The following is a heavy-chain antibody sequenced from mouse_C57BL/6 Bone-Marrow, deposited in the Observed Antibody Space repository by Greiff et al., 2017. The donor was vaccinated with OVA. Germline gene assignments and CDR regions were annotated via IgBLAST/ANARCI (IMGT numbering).Heavy chain of an antibody. J-gene: IGHJ1*03. CDR2: SSNKANDYTT. V-gene: IGHV7-1*01. CDR1: GFTFSDFY. CDR3: ARDGGVVGTYWDFDV. Sequence: EVQLVESGGGLVQSGRSLRLSCAASGFTFSDFYMEWVRQAPGKGLEWIAASSNKANDYTTEYSANVKGRFIVSRDTSQSILYLQMSDLRAEDTAIYYCARDGGVVGTYWDFDVWGTGTTVTVSP. D-gene: IGHD3-1*01.